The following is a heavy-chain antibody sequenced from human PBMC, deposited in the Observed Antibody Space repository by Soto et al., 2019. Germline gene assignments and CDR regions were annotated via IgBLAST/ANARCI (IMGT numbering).Heavy chain of an antibody. V-gene: IGHV1-69*06. D-gene: IGHD3-22*01. Sequence: GASVKVSCKASGGTFSSFAIGWMRQAPGQGLEWMGGIIPIFGTTRYAQKFQDRVTIIADKSTSTAYMELSSLRSEDTAVYYCATGYYFDTSGSWGRWYLDYWGQGTRVTVSS. J-gene: IGHJ4*02. CDR2: IIPIFGTT. CDR1: GGTFSSFA. CDR3: ATGYYFDTSGSWGRWYLDY.